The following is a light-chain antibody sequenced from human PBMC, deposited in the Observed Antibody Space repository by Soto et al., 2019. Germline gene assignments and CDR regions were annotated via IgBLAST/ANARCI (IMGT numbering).Light chain of an antibody. CDR3: SSYGGNNNVL. CDR1: RSDIGDSNF. J-gene: IGLJ2*01. Sequence: QSVLTQPASVSGSPGQSVTISCTGPRSDIGDSNFISWYQHSPGKAPRLLIYDVIKRPSGVPDRFSGSKSGNTASLTVSGLQAEDEADYYCSSYGGNNNVLFGGGTQLTVL. V-gene: IGLV2-8*01. CDR2: DVI.